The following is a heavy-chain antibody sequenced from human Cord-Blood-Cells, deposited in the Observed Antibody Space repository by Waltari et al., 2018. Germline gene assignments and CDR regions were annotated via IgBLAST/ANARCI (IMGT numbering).Heavy chain of an antibody. V-gene: IGHV3-30-3*01. D-gene: IGHD3-10*01. CDR1: GFTFSSYA. J-gene: IGHJ4*02. Sequence: QVQLVESGGGVVQPGRSLRLSCAASGFTFSSYAMHWVRQALGKGLEWVAVISYDGSNKNYADTVKGRFTISRDNSKNTLYLQMNSLRAEDTAVYYCAGVRLGSGRGPYYFDYWGQGSLVTVSS. CDR3: AGVRLGSGRGPYYFDY. CDR2: ISYDGSNK.